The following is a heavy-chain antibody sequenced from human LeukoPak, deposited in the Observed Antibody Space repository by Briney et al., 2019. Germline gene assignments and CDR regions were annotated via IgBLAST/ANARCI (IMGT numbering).Heavy chain of an antibody. V-gene: IGHV1-69*10. CDR3: ARDPDPDVPSPFDP. D-gene: IGHD2-2*01. CDR2: IIPIFGIA. Sequence: GASVKVSCKASGGTFSSYTISWVRQAPGQGLEWMGGIIPIFGIANYAQKFQGRVTITADKSTSTAYMELSSLRSEDTAVYYCARDPDPDVPSPFDPWGQGTLVTVSS. CDR1: GGTFSSYT. J-gene: IGHJ5*02.